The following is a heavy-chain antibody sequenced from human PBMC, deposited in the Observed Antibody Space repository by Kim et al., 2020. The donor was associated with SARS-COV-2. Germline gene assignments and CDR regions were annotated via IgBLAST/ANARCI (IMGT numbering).Heavy chain of an antibody. J-gene: IGHJ6*02. Sequence: SETLSLTCTVSGGSISSGSYYWGWIRQPAGKGLEWIGRIYTSGSTNYNPSLKSRVTISVDTSKNQFSLKLSSVTAADTAVYYCARVMGRFGKTTYGMDVWGQGTTVPVSS. D-gene: IGHD3-10*01. CDR3: ARVMGRFGKTTYGMDV. V-gene: IGHV4-61*02. CDR2: IYTSGST. CDR1: GGSISSGSYY.